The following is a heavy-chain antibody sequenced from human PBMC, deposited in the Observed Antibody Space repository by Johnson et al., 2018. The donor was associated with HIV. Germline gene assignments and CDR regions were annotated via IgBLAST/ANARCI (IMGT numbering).Heavy chain of an antibody. D-gene: IGHD1-26*01. V-gene: IGHV3-30*02. CDR1: GFTFSSYG. Sequence: QVQLVESGGGVVQPGGSLRLSCAASGFTFSSYGMHWVRQAPGKGLEWVAFIRYDGSNKYYADSVKGRFTISRDNSKNTLYLQMNSLRAEDTAVYYCARDMRQWGVVDAFDVWGQGTMVTVSS. CDR3: ARDMRQWGVVDAFDV. CDR2: IRYDGSNK. J-gene: IGHJ3*01.